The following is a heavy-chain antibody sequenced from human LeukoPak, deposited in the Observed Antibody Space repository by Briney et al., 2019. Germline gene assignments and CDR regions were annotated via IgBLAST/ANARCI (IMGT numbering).Heavy chain of an antibody. D-gene: IGHD3-9*01. CDR1: GGSISSGGYY. CDR3: ARVLRYFDWSGGWFDP. Sequence: SQTLSLTCTVSGGSISSGGYYWSWIRQHPGKGLEWIGYIYYSWSTYYNPSLKSRVTISVDTSKNQFSLKLSSVTAADTAVYYCARVLRYFDWSGGWFDPWGQGTLVTVSS. V-gene: IGHV4-31*03. J-gene: IGHJ5*02. CDR2: IYYSWST.